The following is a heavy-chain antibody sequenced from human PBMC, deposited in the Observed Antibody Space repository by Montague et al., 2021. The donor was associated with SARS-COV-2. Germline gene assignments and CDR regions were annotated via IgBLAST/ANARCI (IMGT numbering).Heavy chain of an antibody. Sequence: SETLSLTCAVYSGSFSDYYWTWIRQPPGKGLEWMGEINHSGSINYNPPLKSRVSISVDTSKNQFSLKLTSVIAADTAVYYCARGAPTITKIVVVLTGAGWYFDLWGRGTLVTVSS. D-gene: IGHD3-22*01. CDR2: INHSGSI. CDR3: ARGAPTITKIVVVLTGAGWYFDL. V-gene: IGHV4-34*01. CDR1: SGSFSDYY. J-gene: IGHJ2*01.